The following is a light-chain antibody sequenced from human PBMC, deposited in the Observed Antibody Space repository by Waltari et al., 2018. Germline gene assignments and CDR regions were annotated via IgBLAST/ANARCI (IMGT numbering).Light chain of an antibody. J-gene: IGKJ1*01. Sequence: ELVLTQSPATLSLSPGERATLSCRASQSVSSYLAWYQQKPGQAPRPLIYDASNRATGIPARFSGSGSGTDFTLTISSLEPEDFAVYYCQQRSNWPLGGFGQGTKVEIK. CDR2: DAS. CDR3: QQRSNWPLGG. CDR1: QSVSSY. V-gene: IGKV3-11*01.